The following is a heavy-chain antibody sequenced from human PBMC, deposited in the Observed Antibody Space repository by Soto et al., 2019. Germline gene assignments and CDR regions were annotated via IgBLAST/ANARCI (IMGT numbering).Heavy chain of an antibody. D-gene: IGHD2-2*01. V-gene: IGHV4-59*01. CDR1: SGSMSSYY. J-gene: IGHJ4*02. CDR3: ARGPCNGPSCYGFDY. Sequence: SETLSLTCTVSSGSMSSYYWTWIRQPPGKGLEWIGYIYYTGSPKYNPSLKSRVTISADRSKNQFSLKLSSVTAADTAVYYCARGPCNGPSCYGFDYWGQGTLVTVSS. CDR2: IYYTGSP.